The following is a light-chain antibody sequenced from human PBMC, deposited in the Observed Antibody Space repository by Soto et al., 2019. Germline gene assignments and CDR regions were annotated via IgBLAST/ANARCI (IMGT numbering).Light chain of an antibody. V-gene: IGLV2-8*01. CDR2: EVR. CDR3: QSYDTSLSGSKV. Sequence: QSALTQPPSASGSPGQSVTISCTGTSSDIGSYNFVSWYQQHPGKAPKVMLYEVRKRPSGVPDRFSGSKSGTSASLAITGLQAQDEADYYCQSYDTSLSGSKVFGGGTQLTVL. J-gene: IGLJ3*02. CDR1: SSDIGSYNF.